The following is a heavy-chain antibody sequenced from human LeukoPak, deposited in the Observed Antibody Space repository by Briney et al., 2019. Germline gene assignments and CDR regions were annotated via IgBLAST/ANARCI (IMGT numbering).Heavy chain of an antibody. J-gene: IGHJ6*03. CDR3: ARGGAGGFSGYLYYYYMDV. D-gene: IGHD4-23*01. CDR1: GGTFSSYA. V-gene: IGHV1-69*01. CDR2: IIPIFGTA. Sequence: SVKVPCKASGGTFSSYAISWVRQAPGQGLEWMGGIIPIFGTANYAQKFQGRVTITADESTSTAYMELSSLRSEDTAVYYCARGGAGGFSGYLYYYYMDVWGKGTTVTVSS.